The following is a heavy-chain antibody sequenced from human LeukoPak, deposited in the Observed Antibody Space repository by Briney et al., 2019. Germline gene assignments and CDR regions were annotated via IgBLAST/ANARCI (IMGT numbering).Heavy chain of an antibody. Sequence: SETLSLTCSVSGDSIAATSYYWAWIRQPPGKGLEWIGSIYYGGNINYDPSLQSRVTISIDTSKNQFSLSLPSATAADTAVYFCARQIRYTYDPNWFHPWGQGTLVTVSS. CDR3: ARQIRYTYDPNWFHP. V-gene: IGHV4-39*01. CDR2: IYYGGNI. CDR1: GDSIAATSYY. D-gene: IGHD5-12*01. J-gene: IGHJ5*02.